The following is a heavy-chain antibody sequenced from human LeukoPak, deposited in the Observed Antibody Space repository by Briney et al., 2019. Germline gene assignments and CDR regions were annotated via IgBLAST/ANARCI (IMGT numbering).Heavy chain of an antibody. CDR3: ARDGMPMVRGVIGNWFDP. J-gene: IGHJ5*02. CDR1: GYTFTSYY. D-gene: IGHD3-10*01. Sequence: ASVKVSCKASGYTFTSYYMHWVRQAPGQGLEWMGIINPSGGSTSYAQKFQGRVTMTRDTSTSTVYMELSSLRSEDTAVYYCARDGMPMVRGVIGNWFDPWGQGTLVTVSS. CDR2: INPSGGST. V-gene: IGHV1-46*01.